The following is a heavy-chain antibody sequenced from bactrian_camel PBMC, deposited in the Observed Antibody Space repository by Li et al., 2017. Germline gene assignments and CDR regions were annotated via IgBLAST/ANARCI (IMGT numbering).Heavy chain of an antibody. Sequence: HVQLVESGGGSVQAGGSLRLSCAASGYIASTDCLGFFRQAPGQGREGLAAIDRDGSENYADSVKGRFTISKDNHKSVLYLQMNDLKSEDTAMYYCAADRICRGMGWVPVGNYRGQGTQVTVS. CDR3: AADRICRGMGWVPVGNY. J-gene: IGHJ4*01. CDR2: IDRDGSE. D-gene: IGHD5*01. CDR1: GYIASTDC. V-gene: IGHV3S6*01.